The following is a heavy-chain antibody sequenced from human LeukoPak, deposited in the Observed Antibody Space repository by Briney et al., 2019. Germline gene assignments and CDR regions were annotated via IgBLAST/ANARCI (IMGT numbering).Heavy chain of an antibody. Sequence: PGGSLRLSCAASGFNFDDYAMHWVRQPPGKGLEWVSIITWDGVSTYYGDSEEGRFTISRDNSKNSLFLQMNSLRAEDTAFYYCAKDADGSGSYLDYWGQGTLVTVSS. J-gene: IGHJ4*02. CDR1: GFNFDDYA. D-gene: IGHD3-10*01. CDR3: AKDADGSGSYLDY. CDR2: ITWDGVST. V-gene: IGHV3-43D*03.